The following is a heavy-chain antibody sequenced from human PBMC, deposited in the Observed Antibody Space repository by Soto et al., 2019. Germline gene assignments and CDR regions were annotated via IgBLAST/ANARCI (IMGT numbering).Heavy chain of an antibody. Sequence: QVQLVQSGAEVKKPGSSVKVSCKASGGTFSSYAISWVRQAPGQGLEWMGGIILMLGSAKYAQKFQGRVTITSDECTNTAYMELSRLRSEDTAVYYCATLRYGGNSGDYWGQGTLVTVSS. J-gene: IGHJ4*02. CDR2: IILMLGSA. CDR3: ATLRYGGNSGDY. V-gene: IGHV1-69*05. D-gene: IGHD2-21*02. CDR1: GGTFSSYA.